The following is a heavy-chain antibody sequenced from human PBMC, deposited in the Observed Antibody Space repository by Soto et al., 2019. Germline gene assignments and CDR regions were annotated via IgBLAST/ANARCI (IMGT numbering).Heavy chain of an antibody. Sequence: PSETLSLTCTVSGGSISSGGYYWSWIRQPPGKGLEWIGYIYYSGSTYYNPSLKSRVTISVDTSKNQFSLKLSSVTAADTAVYYCARVSGTYCTNGVCYGTFDYWGQGTLVTVSS. CDR2: IYYSGST. J-gene: IGHJ4*02. D-gene: IGHD2-8*01. CDR1: GGSISSGGYY. V-gene: IGHV4-30-4*01. CDR3: ARVSGTYCTNGVCYGTFDY.